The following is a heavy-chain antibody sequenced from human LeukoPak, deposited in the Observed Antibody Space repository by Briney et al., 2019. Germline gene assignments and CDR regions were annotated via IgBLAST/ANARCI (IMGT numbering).Heavy chain of an antibody. D-gene: IGHD3-10*01. CDR3: ARYVVYGSGKYYFDY. CDR2: INYSGST. J-gene: IGHJ4*02. V-gene: IGHV4-39*01. Sequence: SETLSLTCTVSGGSVSSTTYFWSWIRQPPGKGLECIARINYSGSTYYNPSLKSRVTISVDTSENQYSLKLSSVIAADTAVYYCARYVVYGSGKYYFDYWGQGTLVTVSS. CDR1: GGSVSSTTYF.